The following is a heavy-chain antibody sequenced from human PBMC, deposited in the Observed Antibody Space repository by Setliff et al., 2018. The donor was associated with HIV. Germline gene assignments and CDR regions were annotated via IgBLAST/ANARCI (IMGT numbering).Heavy chain of an antibody. D-gene: IGHD1-7*01. J-gene: IGHJ6*03. Sequence: LRLSCAASGFTFSSYSLNWVRQAPGKGLEWGSSIIRDSSYIFDADSVKGRFTISRDNAQNSLYLQMNNLRVEDTAVYYCARDGTTLLAAMDVWGKGTTVTVSS. CDR3: ARDGTTLLAAMDV. V-gene: IGHV3-21*01. CDR2: IIRDSSYI. CDR1: GFTFSSYS.